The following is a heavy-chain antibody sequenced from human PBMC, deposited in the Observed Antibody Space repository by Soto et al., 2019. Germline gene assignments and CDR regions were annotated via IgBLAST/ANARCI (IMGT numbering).Heavy chain of an antibody. V-gene: IGHV1-69*04. CDR2: ISPILGIT. CDR1: GGTFSTYT. J-gene: IGHJ4*02. CDR3: ARDKGLID. Sequence: ASVKVSCKTSGGTFSTYTITWVRQAPGQGLEWLGRISPILGITNYAQKFQGRVTITADKSTSTAYMELSNLRSEDTAVYYCARDKGLIDWGQGTLVTVSS. D-gene: IGHD2-8*01.